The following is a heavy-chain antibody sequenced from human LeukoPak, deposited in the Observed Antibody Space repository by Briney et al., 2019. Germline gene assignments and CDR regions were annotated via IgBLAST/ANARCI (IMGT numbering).Heavy chain of an antibody. CDR2: ISYDGSNK. CDR3: ARKEMEFDY. J-gene: IGHJ4*02. V-gene: IGHV3-30-3*01. D-gene: IGHD5-24*01. Sequence: GRSLRLSCAASGFTFSSYAMHWVRQAPGKGLEWVAVISYDGSNKYYADSVKGRFTISGDNSKNTLYLQMNSLRAEDTAVYYCARKEMEFDYWGQGTLVTVSS. CDR1: GFTFSSYA.